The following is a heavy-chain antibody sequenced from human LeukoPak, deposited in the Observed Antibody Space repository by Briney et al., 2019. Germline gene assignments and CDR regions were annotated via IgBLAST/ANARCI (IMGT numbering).Heavy chain of an antibody. J-gene: IGHJ4*02. CDR3: TNQKRGYSYGLTLDY. V-gene: IGHV3-23*01. CDR1: GFTFSSYA. CDR2: ISGSGGST. D-gene: IGHD5-18*01. Sequence: PGGSLRLSCAASGFTFSSYAMSWVRQAPGKGLEWDSAISGSGGSTYYADSVKGRFTISRDNSKNTLYLQMNSLRAEDTAVYYCTNQKRGYSYGLTLDYWGQGTLVTVSS.